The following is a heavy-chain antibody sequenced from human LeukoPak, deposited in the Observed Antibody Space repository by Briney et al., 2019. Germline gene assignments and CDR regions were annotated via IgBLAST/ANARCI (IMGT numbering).Heavy chain of an antibody. Sequence: PGGSLRLSCAASGFTFSSYGMHLVRQAPGKGLEWVAVISYDGSNKYYADSVKGRFTISRDNSKNTLYLQMNSLRAEDTAVYYCAKSGTVTTSPFDYWGQGTLVTVSS. CDR1: GFTFSSYG. J-gene: IGHJ4*02. CDR2: ISYDGSNK. CDR3: AKSGTVTTSPFDY. V-gene: IGHV3-30*18. D-gene: IGHD4-17*01.